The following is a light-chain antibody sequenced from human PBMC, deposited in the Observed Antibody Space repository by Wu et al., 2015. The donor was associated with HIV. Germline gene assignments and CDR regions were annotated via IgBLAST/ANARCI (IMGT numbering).Light chain of an antibody. CDR1: ASISGL. CDR2: QSS. Sequence: DIQMTQSPSTVSASVGDRVTITCRASASISGLLAWYQQKPGKAPKLLIYQSSSLETGIPSRFTGSTSGSDFILTISTLQPDDFATYYCQQYNGYPWTFGQGTKVDIK. CDR3: QQYNGYPWT. J-gene: IGKJ1*01. V-gene: IGKV1-5*03.